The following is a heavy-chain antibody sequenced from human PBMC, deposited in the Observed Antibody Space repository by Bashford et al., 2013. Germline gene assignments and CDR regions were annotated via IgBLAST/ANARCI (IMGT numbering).Heavy chain of an antibody. J-gene: IGHJ3*02. D-gene: IGHD1-26*01. V-gene: IGHV1-2*02. CDR2: INPNSGVT. CDR1: GYTFTAYY. CDR3: GFGSSTSNDAFDI. Sequence: VASVKVSCKASGYTFTAYYMHWIRQAPGQGLEWMGCINPNSGVTNYAQKFQGRVTMTRDTSINTAYMELSGLRSDDTAVYYCGFGSSTSNDAFDIWGQGAMVTVSS.